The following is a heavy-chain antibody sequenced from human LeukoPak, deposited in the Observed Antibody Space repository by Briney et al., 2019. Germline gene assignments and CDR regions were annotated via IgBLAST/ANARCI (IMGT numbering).Heavy chain of an antibody. D-gene: IGHD3-22*01. CDR1: GGSFSGYY. V-gene: IGHV4-34*01. CDR2: IYYSGGT. J-gene: IGHJ4*02. CDR3: ARLGFTMILVATT. Sequence: SETLSLTCAVYGGSFSGYYWGWIRQPPGKGLEWIGSIYYSGGTYSNPSLKSRVTISIDTSKNQFSLKLSSVTAADTAMYYCARLGFTMILVATTWGQGTLVTVSS.